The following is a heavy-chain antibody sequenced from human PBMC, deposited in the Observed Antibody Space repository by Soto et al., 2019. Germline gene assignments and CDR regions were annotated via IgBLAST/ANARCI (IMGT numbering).Heavy chain of an antibody. D-gene: IGHD4-17*01. V-gene: IGHV4-59*01. CDR3: ASQTPGTYGGYLDS. CDR2: IHYSGST. J-gene: IGHJ4*02. CDR1: GGSINNYY. Sequence: QVQLQESGPGLVKPSETLSLTCSVSGGSINNYYWSWIRQPPGKGLEWIAYIHYSGSTKYNPSLQSRATISVDTSKNQFSLKLNSVTAEDTAVYFCASQTPGTYGGYLDSWGQGTLVTVSS.